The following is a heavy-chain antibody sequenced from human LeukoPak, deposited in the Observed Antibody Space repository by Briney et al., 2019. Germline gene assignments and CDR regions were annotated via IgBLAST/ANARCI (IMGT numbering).Heavy chain of an antibody. CDR3: ARAKSSSWYSPDY. J-gene: IGHJ4*02. CDR1: GFTFSDYY. CDR2: ISSSGSTI. Sequence: PGGSLRLSCAASGFTFSDYYMSWIRQAPGKGLEWVSYISSSGSTIYYADSAKGRFTISRDNAKNSLYLQMNSLRAEDTAVYYCARAKSSSWYSPDYWGQGTLVTVSS. D-gene: IGHD6-13*01. V-gene: IGHV3-11*04.